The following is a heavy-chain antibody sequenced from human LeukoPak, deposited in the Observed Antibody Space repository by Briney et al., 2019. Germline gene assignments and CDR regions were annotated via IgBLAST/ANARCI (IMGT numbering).Heavy chain of an antibody. CDR3: ARGLSSGYSYYYYYYYMDV. D-gene: IGHD6-19*01. Sequence: SETLSLTCAVYGGSFSGYYWSWIRQPPGKGLEWIGEINHSGSTNYNPSLKSRVTISVDTSKNQFSLKLSSVIAADTAVYYCARGLSSGYSYYYYYYYMDVWGKGTTVTVSS. V-gene: IGHV4-34*01. J-gene: IGHJ6*03. CDR1: GGSFSGYY. CDR2: INHSGST.